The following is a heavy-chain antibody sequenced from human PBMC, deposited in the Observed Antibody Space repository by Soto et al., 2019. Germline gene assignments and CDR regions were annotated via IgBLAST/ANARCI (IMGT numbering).Heavy chain of an antibody. CDR1: GYTFSNYG. V-gene: IGHV1-18*01. J-gene: IGHJ5*02. CDR2: ISGYNGNT. Sequence: QVQLLQSGTEVKKPGASVQVSCKASGYTFSNYGVTWVRQAPGQGLEWMGWISGYNGNTNYAQNFQGRVTMTADPSTRTAYMELRSLRFDDTAVDVCARTSSSSAWFDPWGQGTLVTVSS. D-gene: IGHD6-6*01. CDR3: ARTSSSSAWFDP.